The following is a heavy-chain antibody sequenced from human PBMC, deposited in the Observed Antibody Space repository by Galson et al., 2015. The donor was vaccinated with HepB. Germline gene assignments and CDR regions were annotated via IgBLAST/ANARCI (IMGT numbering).Heavy chain of an antibody. D-gene: IGHD2-21*02. V-gene: IGHV3-30*18. CDR1: GFTFSSYG. Sequence: SLRLSCAASGFTFSSYGMHWVRQAPGKGLEWVAVISYDGSNKYYADSVKGRFTISRDNSKNTLYLQMNSLRAVDTAVYYCAKDLVTGFDYWGQGTLFTVSS. CDR2: ISYDGSNK. CDR3: AKDLVTGFDY. J-gene: IGHJ4*02.